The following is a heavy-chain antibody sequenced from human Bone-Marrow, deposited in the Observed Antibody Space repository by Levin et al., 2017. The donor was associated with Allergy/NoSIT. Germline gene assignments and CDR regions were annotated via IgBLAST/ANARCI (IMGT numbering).Heavy chain of an antibody. J-gene: IGHJ4*02. CDR3: ARGYGARGCSGGSCYVLYYFDY. CDR2: INHSGST. CDR1: GGSFSGSY. V-gene: IGHV4-34*01. D-gene: IGHD2-15*01. Sequence: SQTLSLTCAVYGGSFSGSYWSWIRQPPGKGLEWIGEINHSGSTNYNPSLKSRVTISVDTSKNQFSLKLSSVTAADTAVYYCARGYGARGCSGGSCYVLYYFDYWGQGTLVTVSS.